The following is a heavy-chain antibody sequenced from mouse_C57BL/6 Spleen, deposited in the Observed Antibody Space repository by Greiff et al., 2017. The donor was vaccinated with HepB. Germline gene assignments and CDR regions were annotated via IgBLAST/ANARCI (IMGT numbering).Heavy chain of an antibody. CDR2: IHPNSGST. Sequence: QVQLQQPGAELVKPGASVKLSCKASGYTFTSYWMHWVKQRPGQGLEWIGMIHPNSGSTNYNEKFKSKATLTVDKSSSTAYMQLSSLTSEDSAVYYCARAYYDYDSAMDYWGQGTSVTVSS. V-gene: IGHV1-64*01. CDR3: ARAYYDYDSAMDY. D-gene: IGHD2-4*01. J-gene: IGHJ4*01. CDR1: GYTFTSYW.